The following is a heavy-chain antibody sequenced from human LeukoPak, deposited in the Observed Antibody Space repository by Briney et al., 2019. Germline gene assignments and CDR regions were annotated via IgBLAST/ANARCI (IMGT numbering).Heavy chain of an antibody. CDR2: IYYSGST. CDR3: ARDLGYSRSSAYYYGIDV. Sequence: SETLSLTCTVSGGSISSYYWSWIRQPPGKGLEWIGYIYYSGSTNYNPSLKSRVTISVDTSKNQFSLKLSSVTAADTAVYYCARDLGYSRSSAYYYGIDVWGQGTMVTVSS. J-gene: IGHJ6*02. CDR1: GGSISSYY. D-gene: IGHD6-6*01. V-gene: IGHV4-59*01.